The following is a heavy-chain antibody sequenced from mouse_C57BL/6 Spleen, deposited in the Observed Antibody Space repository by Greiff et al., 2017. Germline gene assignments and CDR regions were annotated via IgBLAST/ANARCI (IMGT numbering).Heavy chain of an antibody. CDR1: GFTFTDYY. CDR3: ARNYYDYDGGYYFDY. J-gene: IGHJ2*01. V-gene: IGHV7-3*01. CDR2: IRNKANGYTT. D-gene: IGHD2-4*01. Sequence: EVQGVESGGGLVQPGGSLSLSCAASGFTFTDYYMSWVRQPPGKALEWLGFIRNKANGYTTEYSASVKGLFTISRDNSQSILYLQMNALRAEDSATYYYARNYYDYDGGYYFDYWGQGTTLTVSS.